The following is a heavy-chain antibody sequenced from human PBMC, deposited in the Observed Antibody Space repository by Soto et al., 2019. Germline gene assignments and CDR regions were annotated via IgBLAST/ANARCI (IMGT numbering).Heavy chain of an antibody. CDR1: GGTFSSYA. CDR3: AGDSTVAGSVDAFDI. CDR2: IIPIFGTI. J-gene: IGHJ3*02. V-gene: IGHV1-69*13. D-gene: IGHD6-19*01. Sequence: ASVKVSCKASGGTFSSYALSWVRQAPGQGLEWMGGIIPIFGTIKYAQKFQGRVTITADESTTTAYMELSSLKSEDTGVYFCAGDSTVAGSVDAFDIWGQGTMVTVSS.